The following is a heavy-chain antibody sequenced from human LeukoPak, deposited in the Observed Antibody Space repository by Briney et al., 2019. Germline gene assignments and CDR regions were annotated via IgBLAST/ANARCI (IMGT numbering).Heavy chain of an antibody. CDR1: GFTFSSYW. CDR3: ARDRSYCSGGSCYDPPFQH. V-gene: IGHV3-7*03. J-gene: IGHJ1*01. CDR2: IKQDGSEK. Sequence: PGGSLRLSCAASGFTFSSYWMSWVRQAPGKGLERVANIKQDGSEKYYVDSVKGRFTISRDNAKNSLYLQMNSLRAEDTAVYYCARDRSYCSGGSCYDPPFQHWGQGTLVTVSS. D-gene: IGHD2-15*01.